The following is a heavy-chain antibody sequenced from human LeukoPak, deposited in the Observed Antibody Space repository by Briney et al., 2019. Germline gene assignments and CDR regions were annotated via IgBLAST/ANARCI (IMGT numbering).Heavy chain of an antibody. CDR3: AKGSQWLVRSTAVIDY. D-gene: IGHD6-19*01. Sequence: PGGSLRLSCAASGFTFSSYAMSWVRQAPGKGLEWVSAISGSGGSTYYADSVKGRFTISRDNSKNTLYLQMNSLRAEDTAVYYCAKGSQWLVRSTAVIDYWGQGTLVTVSS. CDR1: GFTFSSYA. J-gene: IGHJ4*02. CDR2: ISGSGGST. V-gene: IGHV3-23*01.